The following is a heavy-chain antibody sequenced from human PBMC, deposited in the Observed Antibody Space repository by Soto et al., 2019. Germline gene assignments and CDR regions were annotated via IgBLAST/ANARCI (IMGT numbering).Heavy chain of an antibody. CDR2: ISSSSSTI. V-gene: IGHV3-48*01. CDR3: ASVTIFGVVIANDAFDI. Sequence: GGSLRLSCAAPGFPFSSYSMNWVRQAPGKGLEWVSYISSSSSTIYYADSVKGRFTISRDNAKNSLYLQMNSLRAEDTAVYYCASVTIFGVVIANDAFDIWGQGTMVTVSS. CDR1: GFPFSSYS. D-gene: IGHD3-3*01. J-gene: IGHJ3*02.